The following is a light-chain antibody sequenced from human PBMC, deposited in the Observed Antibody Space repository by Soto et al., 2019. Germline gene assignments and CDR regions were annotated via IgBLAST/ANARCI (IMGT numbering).Light chain of an antibody. J-gene: IGKJ5*01. CDR3: QHCNNWST. Sequence: EIVMTQSPARLSVSPGERATLSCRASQSVSSNLAWYQQKPGQAPRLLISGASTRAPGIPVRFSGSGSGTEFTLTISSLQSEDFAVYYCQHCNNWSTFGQGTRLQIK. CDR1: QSVSSN. CDR2: GAS. V-gene: IGKV3-15*01.